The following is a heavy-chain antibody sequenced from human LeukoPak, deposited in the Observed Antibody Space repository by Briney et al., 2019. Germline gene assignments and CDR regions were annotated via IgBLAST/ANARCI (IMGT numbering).Heavy chain of an antibody. CDR2: ISYDGSNK. CDR3: AKDWQLVDY. CDR1: GXTFSSYG. D-gene: IGHD1-1*01. Sequence: GGSLRLSCAASGXTFSSYGMHWVRQAPGKGLEWVAVISYDGSNKYYEDSVKGRFTISRDNSKNTLYLQMNSLRAEDTAVYYCAKDWQLVDYWGQGTLVTVSS. J-gene: IGHJ4*02. V-gene: IGHV3-30*18.